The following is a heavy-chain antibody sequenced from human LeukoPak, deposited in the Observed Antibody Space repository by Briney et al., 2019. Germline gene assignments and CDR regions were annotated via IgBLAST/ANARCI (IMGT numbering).Heavy chain of an antibody. CDR2: FSNNGGYT. Sequence: GGSLRLSCAASGFTFSSSAMSWVRQAPGKGLEWVSAFSNNGGYTYYADSVQGRFTISRDNSKSTLCLQMNSLRAEDTAVYYCAKQLGYCSDGSCYFPYWGQGTLVTVSS. J-gene: IGHJ4*02. V-gene: IGHV3-23*01. CDR3: AKQLGYCSDGSCYFPY. D-gene: IGHD2-15*01. CDR1: GFTFSSSA.